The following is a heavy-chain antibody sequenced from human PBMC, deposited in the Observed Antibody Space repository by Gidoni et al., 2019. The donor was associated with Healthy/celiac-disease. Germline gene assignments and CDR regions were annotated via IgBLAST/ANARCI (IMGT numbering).Heavy chain of an antibody. CDR3: ARDRTGGIELGPYYYYGMDV. D-gene: IGHD1-1*01. CDR1: GDSVSSNRAP. Sequence: QVQLQQSGPGLVKPSQTLSLTCAISGDSVSSNRAPWNLIRQSPARGLEWLGRTYYRSKWYNDYAVSVKSRITINPDTSKNQFSLQLNSVTPEDTAVYYCARDRTGGIELGPYYYYGMDVWGQGTTVTVSS. CDR2: TYYRSKWYN. V-gene: IGHV6-1*01. J-gene: IGHJ6*02.